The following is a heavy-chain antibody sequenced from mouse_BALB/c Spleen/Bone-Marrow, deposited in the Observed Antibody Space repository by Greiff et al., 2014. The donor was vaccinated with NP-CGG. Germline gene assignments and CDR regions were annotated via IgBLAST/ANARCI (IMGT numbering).Heavy chain of an antibody. V-gene: IGHV1-53*01. Sequence: QVQLQQSGAELVKPGASVKLSCKASGYTFTSYWMHWVKLRPGQGFKWIGEINPSNGGTNYNEKFKRKATLTADKSTSTAYMELSSLTDEDSAVYYCTRKGALYYRSPFVHWGQGTLVTVSP. CDR2: INPSNGGT. CDR3: TRKGALYYRSPFVH. CDR1: GYTFTSYW. D-gene: IGHD2-14*01. J-gene: IGHJ3*01.